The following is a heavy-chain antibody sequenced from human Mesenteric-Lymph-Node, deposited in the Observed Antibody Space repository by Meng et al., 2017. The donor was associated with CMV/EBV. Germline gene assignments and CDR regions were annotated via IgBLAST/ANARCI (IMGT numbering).Heavy chain of an antibody. CDR2: ISSSGSTI. CDR1: GFTFSSYE. CDR3: ARDKWTMIVVVGGMGAFDI. J-gene: IGHJ3*02. D-gene: IGHD3-22*01. V-gene: IGHV3-48*03. Sequence: GESLKISCAASGFTFSSYEMNWVRQAPGKGLEWVSYISSSGSTIYYADSVKGRFTISRDNAKNSLYLQMNSLRAEDTAVYYCARDKWTMIVVVGGMGAFDIWGQGTMVTVSS.